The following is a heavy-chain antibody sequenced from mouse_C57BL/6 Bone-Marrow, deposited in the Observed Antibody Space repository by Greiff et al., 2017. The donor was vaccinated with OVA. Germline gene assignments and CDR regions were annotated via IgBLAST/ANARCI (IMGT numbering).Heavy chain of an antibody. Sequence: QVQLKESGPGLVQPSQRLSITCTVSGFSLPSSGVHWVRQSPGKGLEWLGVIWRGGSTDYNAAFMSRLSITKDNSKSQVFLKRNRLQADDTAIYYCAKENWDVSWYVDVWGTGTTVTVAS. D-gene: IGHD4-1*01. CDR2: IWRGGST. V-gene: IGHV2-5*01. CDR1: GFSLPSSG. J-gene: IGHJ1*03. CDR3: AKENWDVSWYVDV.